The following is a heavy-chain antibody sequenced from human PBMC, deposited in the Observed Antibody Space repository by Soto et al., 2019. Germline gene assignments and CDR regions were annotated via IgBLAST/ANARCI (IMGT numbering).Heavy chain of an antibody. D-gene: IGHD3-22*01. J-gene: IGHJ4*02. Sequence: PGGSLRLSCAASGFTFSSYWMRWVRQAPGKGLEWVGRIKSKTDGGTTDYAAPVKGRFTISRDDSKNTLYLQMNSLKTEDTAVYYCTTDPVAMIVVVPSSGWGQGTLVTVS. CDR3: TTDPVAMIVVVPSSG. CDR1: GFTFSSYW. CDR2: IKSKTDGGTT. V-gene: IGHV3-15*01.